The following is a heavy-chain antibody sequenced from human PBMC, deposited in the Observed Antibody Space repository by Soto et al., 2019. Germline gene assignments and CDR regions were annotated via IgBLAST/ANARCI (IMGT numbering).Heavy chain of an antibody. CDR1: GYTFTSYY. V-gene: IGHV1-46*01. CDR3: ARGDGGNYGMDV. D-gene: IGHD1-26*01. Sequence: QVQLVQSGAEVKKPGASVKVSCKASGYTFTSYYMHWVRQAPGQGLEWMGIINPSGASTSYAQKFQGRVTMTRDTSTSTVYIELSSLRSEDTAVYYCARGDGGNYGMDVWGQGTTVTVSS. J-gene: IGHJ6*02. CDR2: INPSGAST.